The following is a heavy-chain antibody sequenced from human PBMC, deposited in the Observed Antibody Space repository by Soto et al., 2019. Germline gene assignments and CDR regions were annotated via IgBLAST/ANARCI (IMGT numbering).Heavy chain of an antibody. V-gene: IGHV3-33*01. CDR1: GFTFSSYG. D-gene: IGHD3-22*01. CDR2: IWYDGSNK. CDR3: ARGVYDSSGYYGYFDY. Sequence: GGSLRLSCAASGFTFSSYGMHWVRQAPGKGLEWVAVIWYDGSNKYYADSVKGRFTISRDNSKNTLYLQMNSLRAEDTAVYYCARGVYDSSGYYGYFDYWGQGTLVTVSS. J-gene: IGHJ4*02.